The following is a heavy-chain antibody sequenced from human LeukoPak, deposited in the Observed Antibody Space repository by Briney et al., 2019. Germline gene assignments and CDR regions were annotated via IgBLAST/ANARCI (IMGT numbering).Heavy chain of an antibody. Sequence: GGSLRLSCAASGFTFSSYGMHWVRQAPGKGLEWVAVIWYDGSNKYYADSVKGRFTTSRDNSKNTLYLQMNSLRAEDTAVYYCARSMTRGTTVVMADYWGQGTLVTVSS. V-gene: IGHV3-33*01. CDR3: ARSMTRGTTVVMADY. CDR1: GFTFSSYG. CDR2: IWYDGSNK. J-gene: IGHJ4*02. D-gene: IGHD4-23*01.